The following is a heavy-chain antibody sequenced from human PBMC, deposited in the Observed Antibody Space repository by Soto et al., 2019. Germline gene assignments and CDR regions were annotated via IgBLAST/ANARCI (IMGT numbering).Heavy chain of an antibody. Sequence: GGSLRLSCTASGFTFGDYAMSWFRQAPGKGLEWVGFIRSKAYGGTTEYAASVKGRFTISRDDSKSIAYLQMNSLKTEDTAVYYCTRDLLLWFGELLSKSHDAFDIWGQGTMVTVSS. V-gene: IGHV3-49*03. D-gene: IGHD3-10*01. CDR3: TRDLLLWFGELLSKSHDAFDI. CDR2: IRSKAYGGTT. J-gene: IGHJ3*02. CDR1: GFTFGDYA.